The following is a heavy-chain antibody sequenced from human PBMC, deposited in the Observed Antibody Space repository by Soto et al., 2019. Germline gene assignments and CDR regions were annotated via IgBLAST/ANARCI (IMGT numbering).Heavy chain of an antibody. V-gene: IGHV3-33*01. J-gene: IGHJ4*02. D-gene: IGHD2-21*01. Sequence: QVQLVESGGGVVQPGRSLRLSCGASGFTLRSYGLHWVRQAPGKGLEWVAVIWHDGSKKYYADSVQGRFTISRDNSKNTLYLQMNNLRAEDTAVYYCARDRGSDDPIDYWGQGTLVTVSS. CDR1: GFTLRSYG. CDR3: ARDRGSDDPIDY. CDR2: IWHDGSKK.